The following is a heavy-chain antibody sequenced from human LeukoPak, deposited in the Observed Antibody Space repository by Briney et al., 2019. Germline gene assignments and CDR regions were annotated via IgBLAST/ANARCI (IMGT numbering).Heavy chain of an antibody. D-gene: IGHD5-18*01. J-gene: IGHJ3*02. CDR3: ARSADTAMGPGAFDI. CDR2: IYSDNNT. V-gene: IGHV3-53*01. Sequence: GGSLRLSCAASGFTVSSNFMTWVRQAPGKGLEWVSVIYSDNNTYYADSVKGRFTVSRDNSKNSLYLQMNSLRAEDTAVYYCARSADTAMGPGAFDIWGQGTMVTVSS. CDR1: GFTVSSNF.